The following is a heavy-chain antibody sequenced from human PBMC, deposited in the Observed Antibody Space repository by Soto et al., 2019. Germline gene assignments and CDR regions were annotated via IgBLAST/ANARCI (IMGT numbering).Heavy chain of an antibody. CDR3: TRNWDYGLDS. Sequence: EVQLVESGGGLVQPGGSLKLSCAASGFTFSDSAMHWVRQASGKGLEWVGRIRSKTNNYATSYAASVKGRFTISRDDSKNTAYLQMNSLKTEDTAVYYCTRNWDYGLDSWGQGTLVTVSS. CDR2: IRSKTNNYAT. CDR1: GFTFSDSA. V-gene: IGHV3-73*01. D-gene: IGHD1-7*01. J-gene: IGHJ4*02.